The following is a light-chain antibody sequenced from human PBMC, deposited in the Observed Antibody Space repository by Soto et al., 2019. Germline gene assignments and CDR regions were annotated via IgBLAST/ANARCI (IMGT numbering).Light chain of an antibody. V-gene: IGKV3-20*01. Sequence: EFVLTQSPGTLSLSPGERATLSCRACQSVSSNYLACYQQKPGQAPRLLIYGASSRATGIPDRFSRSGSGTDFTLTISRLEPEDFAVYYCQQYGGSALFTFGPGTKVDIK. J-gene: IGKJ3*01. CDR1: QSVSSNY. CDR3: QQYGGSALFT. CDR2: GAS.